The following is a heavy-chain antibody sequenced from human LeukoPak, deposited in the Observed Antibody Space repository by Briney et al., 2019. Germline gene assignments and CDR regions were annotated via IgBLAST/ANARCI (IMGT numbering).Heavy chain of an antibody. J-gene: IGHJ4*02. CDR3: ARRGWEALGY. CDR2: ISYDGSNK. V-gene: IGHV3-30-3*01. CDR1: GFTFSSYA. Sequence: PGRSLRLSCAASGFTFSSYAMHWVRQAPGKGLEWVAVISYDGSNKYYADSVKGRFTISRDNSKNTLYLQMNSLRAEDTAVYYCARRGWEALGYWGQGTLVTVSS. D-gene: IGHD1-26*01.